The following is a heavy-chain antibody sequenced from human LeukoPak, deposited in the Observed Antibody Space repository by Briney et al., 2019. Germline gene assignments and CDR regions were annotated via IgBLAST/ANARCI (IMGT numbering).Heavy chain of an antibody. CDR1: GYTFTSYD. V-gene: IGHV1-2*02. CDR2: INPNSGGT. D-gene: IGHD4-17*01. J-gene: IGHJ4*02. CDR3: ARGPLDYGDLIFDY. Sequence: GASVKVSCKASGYTFTSYDINWVRQATGQGLEWMGWINPNSGGTNYAQKFQGRVTMTRDTSISTAYMELSRLRSDDTAVYYCARGPLDYGDLIFDYWGQGTLVTVSS.